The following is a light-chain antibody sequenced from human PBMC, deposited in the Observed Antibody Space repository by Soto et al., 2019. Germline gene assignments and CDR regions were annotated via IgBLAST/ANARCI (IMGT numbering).Light chain of an antibody. CDR3: ETWDSDTLV. J-gene: IGLJ2*01. V-gene: IGLV4-60*02. CDR1: SGHSGYI. Sequence: QPVLTQSSSASASLGSSVTLTCTLSSGHSGYIIAGHQQQPGKATPYLMKLEGSGSYNKGSSVPDRVSDSSFGADRYLTISHLQFEDESDYCCETWDSDTLVFGGGTKLTVL. CDR2: LEGSGSY.